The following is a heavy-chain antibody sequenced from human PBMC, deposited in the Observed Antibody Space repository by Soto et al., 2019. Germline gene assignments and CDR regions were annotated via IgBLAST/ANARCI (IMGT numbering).Heavy chain of an antibody. CDR3: ARDALRSSCWYPLGYFDY. CDR2: IIPIFGTA. V-gene: IGHV1-69*01. J-gene: IGHJ4*02. Sequence: QVQLVQSGAEVKKPGSSVKVSCKAYGGTFSSYAISWVRQAPGQGLEWMGGIIPIFGTANYAQKFQGRVTITADESTSTAYMELSSLRSEDTAVYYCARDALRSSCWYPLGYFDYWGQGTLVTVSS. CDR1: GGTFSSYA. D-gene: IGHD6-19*01.